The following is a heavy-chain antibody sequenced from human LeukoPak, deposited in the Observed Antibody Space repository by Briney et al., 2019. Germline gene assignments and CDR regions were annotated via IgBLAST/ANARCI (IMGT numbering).Heavy chain of an antibody. D-gene: IGHD3-10*01. J-gene: IGHJ3*02. Sequence: SETLSLTCAVYGGSFSGYYWSWIRQPPGKGLEWIGEINHSGSTNYNPSLKSRVTISVDTSKNQYSLKLSSVTAADTAVYYCARDMVLDAFDIWGQGTMVTVSS. V-gene: IGHV4-34*01. CDR3: ARDMVLDAFDI. CDR2: INHSGST. CDR1: GGSFSGYY.